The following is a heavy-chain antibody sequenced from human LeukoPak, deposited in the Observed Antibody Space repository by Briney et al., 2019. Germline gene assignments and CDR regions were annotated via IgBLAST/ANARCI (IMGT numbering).Heavy chain of an antibody. CDR2: INPNSGGT. V-gene: IGHV1-2*06. CDR1: GYTFTGYY. D-gene: IGHD6-19*01. CDR3: ARVQGWDDAFDI. J-gene: IGHJ3*02. Sequence: GASVKVSCKASGYTFTGYYMHWVRQAPGQGLEWMGRINPNSGGTNYAQKFQGRVTTTRDTSISTAYMELSRLRSDDTAVYYCARVQGWDDAFDIWGQGTMVTVSS.